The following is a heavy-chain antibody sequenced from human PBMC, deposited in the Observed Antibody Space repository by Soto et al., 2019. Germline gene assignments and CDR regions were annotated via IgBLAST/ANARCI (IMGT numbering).Heavy chain of an antibody. Sequence: GESLKISCAASGFTFSSYGMHWVRQAPGKGLEWVAVIWYDGSNKYYADSVKGRFTISRDNSKNTLYLQMNSLRAEDTAVYYCARDNSNYVGIYYFDYWGQGTLVTVSS. V-gene: IGHV3-33*08. D-gene: IGHD4-4*01. J-gene: IGHJ4*02. CDR1: GFTFSSYG. CDR2: IWYDGSNK. CDR3: ARDNSNYVGIYYFDY.